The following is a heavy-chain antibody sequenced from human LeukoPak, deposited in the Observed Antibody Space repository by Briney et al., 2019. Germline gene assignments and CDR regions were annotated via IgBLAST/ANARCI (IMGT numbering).Heavy chain of an antibody. CDR3: ASPPGWEVLSVFDI. D-gene: IGHD1-26*01. J-gene: IGHJ3*02. Sequence: GGSLRLSCAASGFTFSSYGMNWVRQAPGKGLEWVSSISSSSSYIYYADSVKGRFTISRDNAKNSLYLQMNSLRAEDTAVYYCASPPGWEVLSVFDIWGQGTMVTVSS. CDR1: GFTFSSYG. CDR2: ISSSSSYI. V-gene: IGHV3-21*01.